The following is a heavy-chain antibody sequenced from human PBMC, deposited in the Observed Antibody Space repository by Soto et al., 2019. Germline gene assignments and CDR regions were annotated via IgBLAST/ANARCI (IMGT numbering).Heavy chain of an antibody. V-gene: IGHV1-3*01. CDR2: INAGNGNP. D-gene: IGHD3-10*01. CDR3: ARVLLGSGTYYNTFDV. CDR1: GYTFTTYA. Sequence: GASVKGSCQASGYTFTTYAIHWGRQAPGQTLEWMGWINAGNGNPKYSQSVQDRVTITRDTSASTTYRELSSLSSEDTAVYFCARVLLGSGTYYNTFDVWGQGTLVTVSS. J-gene: IGHJ4*02.